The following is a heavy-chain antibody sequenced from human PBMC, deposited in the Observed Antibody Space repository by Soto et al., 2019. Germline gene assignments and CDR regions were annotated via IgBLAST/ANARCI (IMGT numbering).Heavy chain of an antibody. Sequence: PGGALRLSSAASGFTFSSDWMHWVRQAPGKGLVWVSRINSDGSSTSYAESVKGRFTISRDNAKNTLYLQMNSLRVEDTAVYYCALGRYYDFWSGYYTNYWGQGTLVTVS. D-gene: IGHD3-3*01. CDR1: GFTFSSDW. V-gene: IGHV3-74*01. CDR3: ALGRYYDFWSGYYTNY. J-gene: IGHJ4*02. CDR2: INSDGSST.